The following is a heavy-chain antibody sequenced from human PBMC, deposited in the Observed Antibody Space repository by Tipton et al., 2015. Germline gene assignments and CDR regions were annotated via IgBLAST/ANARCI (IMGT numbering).Heavy chain of an antibody. CDR2: ISTYNGNT. V-gene: IGHV1-18*01. Sequence: QLVQSGAEVKKPGASVKVSCKASGYTFSSYGINWVRQAPGQGLEWMGWISTYNGNTDYAQKFQDRVTMTTDTSTSTAYMELRSLRAGDTAVYYCARERDIVPASPDAFDVWGQGTLVTVSS. CDR1: GYTFSSYG. J-gene: IGHJ3*01. D-gene: IGHD5-12*01. CDR3: ARERDIVPASPDAFDV.